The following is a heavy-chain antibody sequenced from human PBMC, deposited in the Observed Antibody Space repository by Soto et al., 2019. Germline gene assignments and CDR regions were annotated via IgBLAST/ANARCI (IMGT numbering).Heavy chain of an antibody. CDR2: ISSRSGWI. CDR3: AKGIGDCLRSEGFDV. CDR1: GFTFSSYS. J-gene: IGHJ3*01. V-gene: IGHV3-21*01. D-gene: IGHD2-21*02. Sequence: EVQLVESGGGLVTPGGSLRLSCAASGFTFSSYSMNWVRLAPGKGLEWVSSISSRSGWIYYADSVKGRFTISRDNAKNTLYLQMGSLRAEDTPVYYCAKGIGDCLRSEGFDVWGQGTVVTVSS.